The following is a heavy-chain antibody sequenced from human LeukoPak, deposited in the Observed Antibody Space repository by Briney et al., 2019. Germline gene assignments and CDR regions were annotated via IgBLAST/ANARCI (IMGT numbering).Heavy chain of an antibody. CDR1: GFTFSSYG. J-gene: IGHJ4*02. CDR3: ARDSSGWSYYFDY. Sequence: GGSLRLSCAASGFTFSSYGMHWVRQAPGKGLEWVAVIWYDGSNKYYADSVKGRFTISRDNSKNTLYLQMNSLRAEDTAVYYCARDSSGWSYYFDYWSQGTLVTVSS. CDR2: IWYDGSNK. V-gene: IGHV3-33*01. D-gene: IGHD6-19*01.